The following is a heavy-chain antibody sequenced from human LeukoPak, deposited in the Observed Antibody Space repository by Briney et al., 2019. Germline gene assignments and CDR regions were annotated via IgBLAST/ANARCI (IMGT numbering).Heavy chain of an antibody. Sequence: VTPGGSLRLSCVASGFTFSTDSMNWVRETAGKLLEWVSSISRESKYILYADSVKGRFSVSRDNAKNSMFLQMTSLRAEDSAVYYCARDSEASCDYWGQGTLVTVSS. CDR1: GFTFSTDS. J-gene: IGHJ4*02. CDR3: ARDSEASCDY. D-gene: IGHD6-6*01. V-gene: IGHV3-21*01. CDR2: ISRESKYI.